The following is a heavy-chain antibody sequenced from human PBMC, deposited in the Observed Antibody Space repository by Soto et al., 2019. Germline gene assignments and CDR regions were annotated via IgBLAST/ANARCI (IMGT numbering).Heavy chain of an antibody. Sequence: QVQLVESGGGVVQPGRSLRLSCAASGFTFSSYGMHWVRQAPGKGLEWVAVISYDGSNKYYADSVKGLFTISRDNSKNTLYLQMNSLRAEYTAVYYCASTIAAAGTPYYWCQGTLVTVSS. V-gene: IGHV3-30*03. CDR2: ISYDGSNK. J-gene: IGHJ4*02. CDR3: ASTIAAAGTPYY. D-gene: IGHD6-13*01. CDR1: GFTFSSYG.